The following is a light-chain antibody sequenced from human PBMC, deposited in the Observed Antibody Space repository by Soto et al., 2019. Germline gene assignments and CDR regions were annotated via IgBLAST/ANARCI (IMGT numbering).Light chain of an antibody. CDR3: SSYTSGSTYV. J-gene: IGLJ1*01. V-gene: IGLV2-14*01. Sequence: QSALTQPASVSGTPGQSIIITCTGTSSDVGSYKFVSWYQQHPGKAPKLMIYDVTNRPSGVSNRFSGFKSGNTTSLAISGLQAEDEADYYCSSYTSGSTYVFGTGTQLTVL. CDR1: SSDVGSYKF. CDR2: DVT.